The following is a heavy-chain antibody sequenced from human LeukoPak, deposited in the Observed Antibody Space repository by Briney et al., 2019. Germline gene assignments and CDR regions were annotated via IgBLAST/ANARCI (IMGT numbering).Heavy chain of an antibody. CDR1: GGSISSYY. V-gene: IGHV4-4*07. CDR3: AREERLLSYFDY. Sequence: SETLSLTCTVSGGSISSYYWSWIRQPAGKGLEWIGRIYTSGSTNYNPSLRSRVTMSVDTSKNQFSLKLSSVTAADTAVYYCAREERLLSYFDYWGQGTLVTVSS. J-gene: IGHJ4*02. D-gene: IGHD2-15*01. CDR2: IYTSGST.